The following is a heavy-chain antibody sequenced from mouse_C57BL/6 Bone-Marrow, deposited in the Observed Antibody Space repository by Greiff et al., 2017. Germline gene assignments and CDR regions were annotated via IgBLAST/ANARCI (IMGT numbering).Heavy chain of an antibody. CDR1: GYTFTDYE. CDR3: TRGGYYGSSSYYAMDY. CDR2: IDPETGGT. J-gene: IGHJ4*01. D-gene: IGHD1-1*01. V-gene: IGHV1-15*01. Sequence: VQLQQSGAELVRPGASVTLSCKASGYTFTDYEMHWVKQTPVHGLEWIGAIDPETGGTAYNQKFKGKAILTADKSSSTAYMELRSLTSEDSSVYYCTRGGYYGSSSYYAMDYWGQVTSVTVSS.